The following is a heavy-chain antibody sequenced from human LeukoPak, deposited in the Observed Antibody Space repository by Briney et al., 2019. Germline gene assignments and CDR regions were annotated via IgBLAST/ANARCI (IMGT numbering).Heavy chain of an antibody. J-gene: IGHJ4*02. CDR1: GFTFSSYG. D-gene: IGHD1-20*01. Sequence: GGSLRLSCAASGFTFSSYGMHWVRQAPGKGLEWVAVIWYDGSNKYYADSVKGRFTISRDNSKNTLYLQMNSLRAEDTAVYYCARLTSSRITGTDFDYWGQGTLVTVSS. CDR3: ARLTSSRITGTDFDY. V-gene: IGHV3-33*01. CDR2: IWYDGSNK.